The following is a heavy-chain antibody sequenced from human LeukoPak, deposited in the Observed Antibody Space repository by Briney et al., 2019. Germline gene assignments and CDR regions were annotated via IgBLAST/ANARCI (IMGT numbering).Heavy chain of an antibody. CDR2: IWYDGSNK. CDR1: GFTFSSYG. CDR3: ARDPRHIVVVTATDYYYYYGMDV. D-gene: IGHD2-21*02. V-gene: IGHV3-33*01. Sequence: GGSLRLSCAASGFTFSSYGMHWVHQAPGKGLEWVAVIWYDGSNKYYADSVKGRFTISRDNSKNTLYLQMNSLRAEDTAVYYCARDPRHIVVVTATDYYYYYGMDVWGQGTTVTVSS. J-gene: IGHJ6*02.